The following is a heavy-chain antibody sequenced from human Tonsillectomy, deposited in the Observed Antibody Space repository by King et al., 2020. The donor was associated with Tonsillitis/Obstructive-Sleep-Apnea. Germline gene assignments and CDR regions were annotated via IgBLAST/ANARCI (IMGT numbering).Heavy chain of an antibody. J-gene: IGHJ4*02. V-gene: IGHV4-61*01. CDR2: IYVSGSN. CDR3: ARDCSSTSCYVE. D-gene: IGHD2-2*01. Sequence: VQLQESGPGLVKPSETLSLTCTVSGGSVSSGRYDWSWIRQRPGKGLEWMGYIYVSGSNNYHPSLKSRVTISVDTSKNKFSMKLSSVTAADTAVYYCARDCSSTSCYVEWGQGTLVTVSS. CDR1: GGSVSSGRYD.